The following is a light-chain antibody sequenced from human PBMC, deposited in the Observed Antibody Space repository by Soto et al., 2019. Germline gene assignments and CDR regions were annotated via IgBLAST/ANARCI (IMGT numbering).Light chain of an antibody. Sequence: EIVLTQSPGTLSLSPGERATLSCRASQSVSSSYLAWYKQRPGQAPRLLIYGASNRATGIPDRFSGSGSRTDFTLTISRLEPEDIAVYFCQQYGNSPLTFGGGTKVDIK. CDR3: QQYGNSPLT. V-gene: IGKV3-20*01. J-gene: IGKJ4*01. CDR1: QSVSSSY. CDR2: GAS.